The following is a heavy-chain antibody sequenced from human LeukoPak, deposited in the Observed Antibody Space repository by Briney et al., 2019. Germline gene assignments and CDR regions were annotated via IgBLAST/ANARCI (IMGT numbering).Heavy chain of an antibody. Sequence: GASLKISCKASGYSFTTYWIGWVRQMPGEGLEWMGIIYPGDSDTRYSPSFQGQVTISADKSISTAYLQWSSLKASDTAMYYCARSYDSLGFDYWGQGTLVTVSS. CDR3: ARSYDSLGFDY. V-gene: IGHV5-51*01. CDR2: IYPGDSDT. J-gene: IGHJ4*02. D-gene: IGHD3-9*01. CDR1: GYSFTTYW.